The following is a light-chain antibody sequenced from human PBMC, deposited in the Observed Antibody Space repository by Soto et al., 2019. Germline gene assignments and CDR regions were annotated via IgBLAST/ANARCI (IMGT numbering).Light chain of an antibody. CDR2: EGS. CDR1: SNDVGSYNL. J-gene: IGLJ1*01. Sequence: ALTQPASVSGSPGQSITISCTGTSNDVGSYNLVSWYQHHPGKAPKLMIFEGSKRPSGVSNRFSGSKSGNTASLTISGLQAEDEADFYCCSYAGSNYYVFGTGTKLTVL. V-gene: IGLV2-23*01. CDR3: CSYAGSNYYV.